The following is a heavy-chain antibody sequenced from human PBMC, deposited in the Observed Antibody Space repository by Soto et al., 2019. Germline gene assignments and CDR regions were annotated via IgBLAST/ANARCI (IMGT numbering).Heavy chain of an antibody. V-gene: IGHV1-69*02. Sequence: GASVKVSCKASGGTFSSYTINWVRQAPGQGLEWMGRIIPILGIANYAQKFQGRVTITADKSTSTAYMELSSLRSEDTAVYYCALYYYGSGSHPYNWFDPWGQGTLVTVSS. CDR1: GGTFSSYT. CDR2: IIPILGIA. J-gene: IGHJ5*02. CDR3: ALYYYGSGSHPYNWFDP. D-gene: IGHD3-10*01.